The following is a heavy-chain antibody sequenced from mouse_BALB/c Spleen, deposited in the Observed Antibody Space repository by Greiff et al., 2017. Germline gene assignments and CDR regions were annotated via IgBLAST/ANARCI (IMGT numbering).Heavy chain of an antibody. V-gene: IGHV5-6-3*01. CDR1: GFTFSSYG. D-gene: IGHD2-1*01. CDR3: ARDYGNYVYAMDY. CDR2: INSNGGST. J-gene: IGHJ4*01. Sequence: EVKVVESGGGLVQPGGSLKLSCAASGFTFSSYGMSWVRQTPDKRLELVATINSNGGSTYYPDSAKGRFTISRDNAKNTLYLQMSSLKSEDTAMYYCARDYGNYVYAMDYWGQGTSVTVSS.